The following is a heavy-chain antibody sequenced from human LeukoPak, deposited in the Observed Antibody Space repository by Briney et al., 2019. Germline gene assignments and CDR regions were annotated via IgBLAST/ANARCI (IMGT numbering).Heavy chain of an antibody. D-gene: IGHD6-19*01. Sequence: PGGSLRLSCVASGFIFNTHWMHWVRLVPGQGLESVSRSSTDGSDRAYGDSVRGRFTVSRDNAKNTLYLQMSGLRVDDTAVYFCAGMSGWVAPRNWYFDLWGRGTLVTVSS. V-gene: IGHV3-74*03. CDR3: AGMSGWVAPRNWYFDL. CDR1: GFIFNTHW. J-gene: IGHJ2*01. CDR2: SSTDGSDR.